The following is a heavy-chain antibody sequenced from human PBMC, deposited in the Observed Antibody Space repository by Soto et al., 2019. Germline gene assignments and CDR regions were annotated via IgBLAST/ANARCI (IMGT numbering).Heavy chain of an antibody. J-gene: IGHJ4*02. CDR3: ARYDILTGYYGVLGY. D-gene: IGHD3-9*01. CDR2: INAGNGNT. V-gene: IGHV1-3*01. Sequence: RASVKVSCKASGYTFTSYAMHWVRQAPGQRLEWMGWINAGNGNTKYSQKFQGRVTITRDTSASTAYMELSSLRSEDTAVYYCARYDILTGYYGVLGYWGQGTLVTVSS. CDR1: GYTFTSYA.